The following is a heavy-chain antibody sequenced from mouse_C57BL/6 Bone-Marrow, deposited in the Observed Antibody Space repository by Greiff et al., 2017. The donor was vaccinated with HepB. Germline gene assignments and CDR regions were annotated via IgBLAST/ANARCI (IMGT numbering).Heavy chain of an antibody. V-gene: IGHV1-82*01. CDR2: IYPGDGDT. J-gene: IGHJ3*01. CDR3: AREGLRSWFAY. Sequence: VQVVESGPELVKPGASVKISCKASGYAFSSSWMNWVKQRPGKGLEWIGRIYPGDGDTNYNGKFKGKATLTADKSSSTAYMQLSSLTSEDSAVYFCAREGLRSWFAYWGQGTLVTVSA. CDR1: GYAFSSSW. D-gene: IGHD2-2*01.